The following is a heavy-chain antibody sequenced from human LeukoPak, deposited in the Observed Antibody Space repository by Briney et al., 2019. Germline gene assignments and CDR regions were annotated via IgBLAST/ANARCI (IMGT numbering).Heavy chain of an antibody. CDR2: ISGSGGST. J-gene: IGHJ5*02. D-gene: IGHD6-19*01. CDR1: GFTFSSYA. Sequence: GGSLRLSCAASGFTFSSYAMSWVRQAPGKGLEWVSAISGSGGSTYYADSVKGRFTISRDNAKNTLYLQMNSLRAEDTAVYYCARSAYSSGWSWFDPWGQGTLVTVSS. CDR3: ARSAYSSGWSWFDP. V-gene: IGHV3-23*01.